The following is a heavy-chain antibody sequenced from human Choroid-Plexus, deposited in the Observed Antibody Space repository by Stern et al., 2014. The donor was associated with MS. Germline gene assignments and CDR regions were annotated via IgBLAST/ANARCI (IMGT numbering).Heavy chain of an antibody. D-gene: IGHD2/OR15-2a*01. CDR1: GFTFGSCA. CDR2: VSYDGGNK. Sequence: VQLVEPGGGVVQPGRPLRLSCVASGFTFGSCAMHWVRQAPGKGLEWVAGVSYDGGNKYYADSVKGRFTISRDNSQNTLYMQMSSLRPEDTAVYYCAKDRQYLTYFFDHWGQGSLVTVSS. J-gene: IGHJ5*02. CDR3: AKDRQYLTYFFDH. V-gene: IGHV3-30*18.